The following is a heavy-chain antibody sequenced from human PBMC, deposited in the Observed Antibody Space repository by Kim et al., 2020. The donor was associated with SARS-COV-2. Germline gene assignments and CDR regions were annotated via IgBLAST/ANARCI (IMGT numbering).Heavy chain of an antibody. Sequence: GGSLRLSCAASGFTFSNYAMSWVRQAPGKGLEWVSGIKNNGGSRGSGGGTFYADSVKGRFIISRDNSKNTLYLQMNSLRAEDTAVYYCAKEMATAGKPVLTHWGQGALVTVSA. D-gene: IGHD2-15*01. CDR1: GFTFSNYA. CDR3: AKEMATAGKPVLTH. CDR2: IKNNGGSRGSGGGT. J-gene: IGHJ4*02. V-gene: IGHV3-23*01.